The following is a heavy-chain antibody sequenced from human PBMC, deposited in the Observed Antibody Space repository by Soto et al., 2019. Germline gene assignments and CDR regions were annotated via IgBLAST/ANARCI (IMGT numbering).Heavy chain of an antibody. CDR2: INAGNGNT. D-gene: IGHD2-15*01. CDR3: ARGDILVADY. CDR1: GYTFSAFA. J-gene: IGHJ4*02. Sequence: QVQLVQSGAEVKKPGASVKVSCKASGYTFSAFAMHWVRQAPGQRLEWMGWINAGNGNTKYSQKLQGRVTITRDTSASTAYMELSSLRSEDTAVYYCARGDILVADYWGQGTLVTVSS. V-gene: IGHV1-3*01.